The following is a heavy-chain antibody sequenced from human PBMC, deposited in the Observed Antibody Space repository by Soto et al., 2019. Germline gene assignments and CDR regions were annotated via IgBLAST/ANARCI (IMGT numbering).Heavy chain of an antibody. CDR1: GFTFSSYA. D-gene: IGHD3-22*01. J-gene: IGHJ1*01. CDR3: ARAGYYDSSGGLQH. Sequence: QVQLVESGGGVVQPGRSLRLSCAASGFTFSSYAMHWVRQAPGKGLEWVAVISYDGSNKYYADSVKGRFTISRDNSKNTPYLQMNSLRAEDTAVYYCARAGYYDSSGGLQHWGQGTLVTVSS. CDR2: ISYDGSNK. V-gene: IGHV3-30-3*01.